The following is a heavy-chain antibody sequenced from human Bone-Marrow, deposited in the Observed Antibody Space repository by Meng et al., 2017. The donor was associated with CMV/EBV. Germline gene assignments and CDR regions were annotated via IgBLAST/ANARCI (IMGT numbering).Heavy chain of an antibody. CDR2: IYYSGST. V-gene: IGHV4-39*01. D-gene: IGHD3-3*01. CDR3: ARRGIFGVVIMTHYYFDY. CDR1: GGSISSSNYY. Sequence: SETLSLTCTVSGGSISSSNYYWGWIRQPPGKGLEWIGSMYYCGSIYYSGSTYYNPSLRSRVTKCLDPSKNQFSLKLSSVTAADTAVYYCARRGIFGVVIMTHYYFDYWGQGTLVTSPQ. J-gene: IGHJ4*02.